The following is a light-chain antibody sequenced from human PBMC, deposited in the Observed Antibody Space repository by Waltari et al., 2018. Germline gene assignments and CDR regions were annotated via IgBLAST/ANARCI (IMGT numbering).Light chain of an antibody. V-gene: IGKV3-11*01. Sequence: EIVLTQSPATLSLSPGERATLSCRASHSVNWYLAWYQQRPGQAPRLLIYDASNRATGIPARFSGSGSETDFTLTISSLQPEDSVVYYCQQRRNWPLTFGGGTKVEIK. CDR1: HSVNWY. CDR3: QQRRNWPLT. CDR2: DAS. J-gene: IGKJ4*01.